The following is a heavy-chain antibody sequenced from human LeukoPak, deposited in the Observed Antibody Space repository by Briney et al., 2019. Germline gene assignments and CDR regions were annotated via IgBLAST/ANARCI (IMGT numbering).Heavy chain of an antibody. Sequence: ASVRVSCKASGYTFTSYDMNWVRQATGQGLEWLGWMNPNSGNTGYAQNFQGRVTMTVNTSITTAYMELSSLRSEDTAVYYCARALSWTTESYYYMDVWGKGTTVTVSS. D-gene: IGHD3/OR15-3a*01. CDR2: MNPNSGNT. V-gene: IGHV1-8*01. CDR1: GYTFTSYD. J-gene: IGHJ6*03. CDR3: ARALSWTTESYYYMDV.